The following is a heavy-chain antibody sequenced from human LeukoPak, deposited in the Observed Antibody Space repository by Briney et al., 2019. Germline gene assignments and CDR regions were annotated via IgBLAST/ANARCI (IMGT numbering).Heavy chain of an antibody. D-gene: IGHD3-10*01. CDR1: GFTFSTNC. J-gene: IGHJ4*02. V-gene: IGHV3-33*01. CDR2: IWNDGSNK. CDR3: ARASGPFDY. Sequence: SGGSLRLSCAASGFTFSTNCMHWVRQAPGKGLEWVAVIWNDGSNKYYADSVKGRFTISRDNSKNTLYLQMNSLRAEDTAVYSCARASGPFDYWGQGTLVTVSS.